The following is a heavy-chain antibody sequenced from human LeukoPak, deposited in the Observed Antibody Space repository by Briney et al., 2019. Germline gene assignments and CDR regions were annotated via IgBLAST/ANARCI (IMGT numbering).Heavy chain of an antibody. D-gene: IGHD2-2*03. CDR3: ARHGSLDL. CDR1: GGSISSGGYY. V-gene: IGHV4-30-4*01. J-gene: IGHJ5*02. CDR2: IYYSGST. Sequence: SETLSLTCTVSGGSISSGGYYWSWIRQHPGKGLEWIGYIYYSGSTYYNPSLKSRVTISVDTSKNQISLKLASVTAADTAVYYCARHGSLDLWGQGTPVTVSA.